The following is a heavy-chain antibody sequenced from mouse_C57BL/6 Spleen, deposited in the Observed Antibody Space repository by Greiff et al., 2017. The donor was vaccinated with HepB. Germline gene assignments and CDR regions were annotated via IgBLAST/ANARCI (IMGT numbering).Heavy chain of an antibody. CDR2: IHPNSGST. D-gene: IGHD2-2*01. V-gene: IGHV1-64*01. J-gene: IGHJ3*01. CDR3: ARWGKNLGYPYAY. Sequence: QVQLQQPGAELVKPGASVKLSCKASGYTFTSYWMHWVKQRPGQGLEWIGMIHPNSGSTNYNEKFKSKATLTVDKSSSTAYMQLSSLTSEDSAVYYCARWGKNLGYPYAYWGQGTLVTVSA. CDR1: GYTFTSYW.